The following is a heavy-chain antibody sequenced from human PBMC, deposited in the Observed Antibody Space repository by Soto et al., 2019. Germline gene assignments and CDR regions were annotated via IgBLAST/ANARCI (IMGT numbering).Heavy chain of an antibody. Sequence: PWGSLRLSCAASGFTFSSYWMHWVRQAPGKGLVWVSRINSDGSSTSYADSVKGRFTISRDNAKNTLYLKMNSLRAEDTAVYYCARFDYSLPLDYWGQGTLVTVSS. CDR1: GFTFSSYW. V-gene: IGHV3-74*01. CDR3: ARFDYSLPLDY. J-gene: IGHJ4*02. D-gene: IGHD4-4*01. CDR2: INSDGSST.